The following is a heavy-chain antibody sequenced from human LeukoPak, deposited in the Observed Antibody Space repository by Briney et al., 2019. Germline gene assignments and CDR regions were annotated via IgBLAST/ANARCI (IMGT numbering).Heavy chain of an antibody. CDR1: GDSISSYY. V-gene: IGHV4-59*08. CDR3: ARHLRFDDWFDP. CDR2: IYYSGST. D-gene: IGHD3-10*01. Sequence: SETPSLTCTVSGDSISSYYCSWIRQPPGKGLEWIGYIYYSGSTNYNPSLKSRVTISVDTSKNQFSLKLSSVTAADTAVYYCARHLRFDDWFDPWGQGTLVTVSS. J-gene: IGHJ5*02.